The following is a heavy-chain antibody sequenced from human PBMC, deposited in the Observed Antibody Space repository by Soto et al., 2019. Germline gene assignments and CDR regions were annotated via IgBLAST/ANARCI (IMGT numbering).Heavy chain of an antibody. CDR3: ERGNLKYGYFYY. D-gene: IGHD4-17*01. CDR1: GFTFSSSG. CDR2: IWHDGSYK. J-gene: IGHJ4*02. Sequence: QVQLVESGGGVVQPGRSLRLSCAASGFTFSSSGMHWVRQAPGKGLEWVAVIWHDGSYKYKTDSVKGRFTISRDNSKNTLYLEMSSLSAEDTGVYYCERGNLKYGYFYYRGQGTPVTVSP. V-gene: IGHV3-33*01.